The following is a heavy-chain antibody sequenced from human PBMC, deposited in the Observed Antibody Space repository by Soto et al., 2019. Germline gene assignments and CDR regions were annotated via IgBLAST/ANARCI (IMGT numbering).Heavy chain of an antibody. J-gene: IGHJ6*03. CDR1: GFTFSSYA. V-gene: IGHV3-23*01. CDR2: ISGSGGST. D-gene: IGHD3-10*01. Sequence: GGSLRLSCAASGFTFSSYAMSWVRQAPGKGLEWVSAISGSGGSTYYADSVKGRFTISRDNSKNTLYRQMNSLRAEDTAVYYWAKAGGVLWFGELTGYYYYMDVWGKGTTVTVSS. CDR3: AKAGGVLWFGELTGYYYYMDV.